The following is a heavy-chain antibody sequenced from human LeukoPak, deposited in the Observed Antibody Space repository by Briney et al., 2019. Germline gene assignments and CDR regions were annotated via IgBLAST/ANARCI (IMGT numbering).Heavy chain of an antibody. J-gene: IGHJ6*02. Sequence: PGGSLRLSCAASGFTVSSNYMSWVRQAPGKGLEWVSVIYSGGGTYYADSVKGRFTISRDNSKNTLYLQMNSLRAEDTAVYYCARATGPRNYYDSSGYWFSNYYYYGMDVWGQGTTVTVSS. D-gene: IGHD3-22*01. CDR2: IYSGGGT. CDR1: GFTVSSNY. CDR3: ARATGPRNYYDSSGYWFSNYYYYGMDV. V-gene: IGHV3-66*02.